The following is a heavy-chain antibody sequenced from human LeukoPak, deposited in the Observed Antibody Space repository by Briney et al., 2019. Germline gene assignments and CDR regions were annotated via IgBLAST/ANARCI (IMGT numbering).Heavy chain of an antibody. CDR2: ISGDGSVT. V-gene: IGHV3-74*01. J-gene: IGHJ4*01. CDR3: ARYSSSSGGASYYLDY. CDR1: GFTLRNYW. Sequence: GGSLRLSCTPSGFTLRNYWMHWVRQVPGKRLVWVSRISGDGSVTNYADSVQGRLTISRDNAKNILYLQINNLRSEDTAVYYCARYSSSSGGASYYLDYWGHGTLVTVHS. D-gene: IGHD6-6*01.